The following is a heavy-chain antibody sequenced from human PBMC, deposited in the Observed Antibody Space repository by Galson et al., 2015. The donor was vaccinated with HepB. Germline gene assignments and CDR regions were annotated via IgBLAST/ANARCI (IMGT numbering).Heavy chain of an antibody. Sequence: SLRLSCAASGFTFNNYVMSWVRQAPGKGLEWVSSISGGVGTTYYGDSVKGRFSMSRDNSRTTLYLQMNSLSVEDTAMYYCARVADSHYGDHTHFDSWGQGALVTVSS. CDR1: GFTFNNYV. D-gene: IGHD4-17*01. CDR3: ARVADSHYGDHTHFDS. J-gene: IGHJ4*02. V-gene: IGHV3-23*01. CDR2: ISGGVGTT.